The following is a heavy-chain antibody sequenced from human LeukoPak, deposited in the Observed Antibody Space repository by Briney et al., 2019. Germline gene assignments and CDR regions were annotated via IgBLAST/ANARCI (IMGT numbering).Heavy chain of an antibody. CDR2: INSDGSST. CDR3: AGGDRNGWYFDY. D-gene: IGHD6-19*01. CDR1: GFTFSSYW. V-gene: IGHV3-74*01. J-gene: IGHJ4*02. Sequence: PGGSLRLSCAASGFTFSSYWMHWVRQAPGKGLVWVSRINSDGSSTSYADSVKGRFTISRDNAKNSLYLQMNSLRAEDTALYLCAGGDRNGWYFDYWGQGTLVTVSS.